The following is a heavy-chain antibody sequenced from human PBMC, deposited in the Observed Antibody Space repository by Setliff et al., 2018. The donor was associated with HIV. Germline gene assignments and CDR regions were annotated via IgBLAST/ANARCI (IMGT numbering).Heavy chain of an antibody. Sequence: GASVKVSCKASGYTFTSYYMHWVRQAPGQGLEWMGIINPSGGSTSYAQKFQGRVTMTRDTSTSTVYMELSSLRSEDTAVYYCARGALFAKLKNITMVRGVMVAFDIWGQGTMVTVSS. V-gene: IGHV1-46*01. D-gene: IGHD3-10*01. CDR3: ARGALFAKLKNITMVRGVMVAFDI. CDR1: GYTFTSYY. J-gene: IGHJ3*02. CDR2: INPSGGST.